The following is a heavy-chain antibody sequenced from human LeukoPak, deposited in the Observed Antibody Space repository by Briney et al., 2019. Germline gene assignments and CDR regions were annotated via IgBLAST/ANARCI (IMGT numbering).Heavy chain of an antibody. D-gene: IGHD6-13*01. Sequence: PSETLSLTCTVSGASIRDYYWSWIRQPPGKGLEWIGYFSYSGSTNYNPSLKSRVTISGDTSQNQFSLEVISMTAADAAVYYCARVDRSWYPVEFYYYMDVWGKGTTVTVSS. CDR1: GASIRDYY. CDR2: FSYSGST. CDR3: ARVDRSWYPVEFYYYMDV. V-gene: IGHV4-59*01. J-gene: IGHJ6*03.